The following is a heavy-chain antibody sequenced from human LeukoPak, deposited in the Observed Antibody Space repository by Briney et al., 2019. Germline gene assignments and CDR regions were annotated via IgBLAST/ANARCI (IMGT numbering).Heavy chain of an antibody. CDR2: IIPIFGTA. Sequence: GASVKVSCKASGGTFSSYAISWVRQAPGQGLEWMGGIIPIFGTANYAQKFQGRVTITADESTSTAYMELSSLRSEDTAVYYCARVGCSSTSCQNWFDPWGQGTLVTVSS. CDR1: GGTFSSYA. D-gene: IGHD2-2*01. J-gene: IGHJ5*02. CDR3: ARVGCSSTSCQNWFDP. V-gene: IGHV1-69*13.